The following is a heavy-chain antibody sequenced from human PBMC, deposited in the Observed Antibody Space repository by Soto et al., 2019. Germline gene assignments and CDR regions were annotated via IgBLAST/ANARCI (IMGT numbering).Heavy chain of an antibody. J-gene: IGHJ4*02. D-gene: IGHD6-19*01. CDR3: ARVSRRSSGWYRTSFDY. V-gene: IGHV4-61*01. Sequence: PSETLSLTCTVSGGSVSSGSYYWSWIRQPPGKGLEWIGYIYYSGSTYYNPSLKSRVTISVDTSKNQFSLKLSSVTAADTAVYYCARVSRRSSGWYRTSFDYWGQGTLVTVSS. CDR2: IYYSGST. CDR1: GGSVSSGSYY.